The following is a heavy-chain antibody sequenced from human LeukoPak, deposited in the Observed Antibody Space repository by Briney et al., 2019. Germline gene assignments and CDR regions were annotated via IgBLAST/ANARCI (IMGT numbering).Heavy chain of an antibody. D-gene: IGHD3-3*01. V-gene: IGHV3-13*01. CDR2: IGTAGDT. CDR1: GFTFSSYD. J-gene: IGHJ6*02. CDR3: ARASTYYDFWSGYFPGLRYGMDV. Sequence: GGSLRLSCAASGFTFSSYDMHWVRQATGKGLEWVSAIGTAGDTYYPGSVKGRFTISRENAKNSLYLQMNSLRAGDTAVYYCARASTYYDFWSGYFPGLRYGMDVWGQGTTVTVSS.